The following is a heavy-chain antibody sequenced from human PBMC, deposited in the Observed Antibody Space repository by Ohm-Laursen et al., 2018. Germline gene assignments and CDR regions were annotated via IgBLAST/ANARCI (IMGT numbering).Heavy chain of an antibody. D-gene: IGHD2-2*01. Sequence: GASVKVSCKISGFSLTKLSMHWVRQAPGQGLEWMGIINPSGGSTSYAQKFQGRVTMTRDTSTSTVYMELSSLRSEDTAVYYCARACTSRAFDIWGQGTMVTVSS. CDR3: ARACTSRAFDI. J-gene: IGHJ3*02. CDR1: GFSLTKLS. V-gene: IGHV1-46*01. CDR2: INPSGGST.